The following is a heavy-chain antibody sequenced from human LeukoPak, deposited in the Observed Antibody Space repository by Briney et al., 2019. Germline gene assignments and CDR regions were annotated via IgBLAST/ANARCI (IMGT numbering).Heavy chain of an antibody. CDR1: GFTFSDSY. D-gene: IGHD4-23*01. J-gene: IGHJ4*02. Sequence: GSLRLSCVASGFTFSDSYMSWIRQSPGKGLEWIGSIYDSRTIYYNPSLNSRVTISAVTSKNQFSLQLNSVTAADTAVYYCARHDGRSGGTMGALDSWGQGSLVTVSS. CDR2: IYDSRTI. V-gene: IGHV4-38-2*01. CDR3: ARHDGRSGGTMGALDS.